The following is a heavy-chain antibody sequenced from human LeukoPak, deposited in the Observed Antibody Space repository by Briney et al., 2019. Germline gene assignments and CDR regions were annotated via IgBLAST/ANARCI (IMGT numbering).Heavy chain of an antibody. Sequence: GGSLRLSCAASGFTFSSYAMSWVRQAPGKGLEWVSAISGSGGSTYYADSVKGRFTISRDNSKNTLYLHMNSLRAEDTAVYYCAKSRLLWFGELLDYWGQGTLVTVSS. CDR2: ISGSGGST. V-gene: IGHV3-23*01. D-gene: IGHD3-10*01. CDR1: GFTFSSYA. CDR3: AKSRLLWFGELLDY. J-gene: IGHJ4*02.